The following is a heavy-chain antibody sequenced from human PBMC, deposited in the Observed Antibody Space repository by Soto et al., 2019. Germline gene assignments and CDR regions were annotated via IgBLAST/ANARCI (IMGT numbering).Heavy chain of an antibody. CDR3: TRDVTTSGRSPPEST. D-gene: IGHD6-19*01. CDR2: IFYGGST. Sequence: SETLSLTCTVSGGSVSSGNYYWSWIRQSPVKGLEWIGYIFYGGSTNYNPSLKSRVTISVDTSKNQFSLKLRSVTAADTAVYYCTRDVTTSGRSPPESTWGQGTLVTVSS. V-gene: IGHV4-61*01. CDR1: GGSVSSGNYY. J-gene: IGHJ4*02.